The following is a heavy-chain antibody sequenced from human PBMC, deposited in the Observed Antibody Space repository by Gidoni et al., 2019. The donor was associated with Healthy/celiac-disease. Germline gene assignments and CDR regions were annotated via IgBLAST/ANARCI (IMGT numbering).Heavy chain of an antibody. Sequence: QVQLQESGPGLVKPSETLSLTCTVSGGSVSSGSYYWSSIRQPPGKGLEWIGYIYYSGSTNYNPSLKSRVTISVDTSKNQFSLKLSSVTAADTAVYYCARAPTTWRGGQSRKTIDYWGQGTLVTVSS. CDR1: GGSVSSGSYY. D-gene: IGHD1-26*01. CDR2: IYYSGST. V-gene: IGHV4-61*01. J-gene: IGHJ4*02. CDR3: ARAPTTWRGGQSRKTIDY.